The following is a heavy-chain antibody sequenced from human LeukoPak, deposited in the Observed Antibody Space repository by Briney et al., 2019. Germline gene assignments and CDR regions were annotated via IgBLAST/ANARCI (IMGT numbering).Heavy chain of an antibody. D-gene: IGHD1-7*01. Sequence: GGSLRLSCAASGFTFSRHSINWVRQAPGKGLEWVSSISSSSSYIYYAGSVKGRFTISRDNAKNSLYLQMNSLRAEDTAVYYCARDSGNYLDAFDIWGQGTMVTVSS. CDR3: ARDSGNYLDAFDI. CDR1: GFTFSRHS. CDR2: ISSSSSYI. J-gene: IGHJ3*02. V-gene: IGHV3-21*01.